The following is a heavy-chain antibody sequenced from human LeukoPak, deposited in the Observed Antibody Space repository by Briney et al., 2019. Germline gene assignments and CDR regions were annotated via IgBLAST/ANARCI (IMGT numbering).Heavy chain of an antibody. D-gene: IGHD6-13*01. V-gene: IGHV3-33*01. CDR2: IWYDASNK. Sequence: HGRSLRLSCAASGFTFSSYGMHWVRQAPGKGLEWVAVIWYDASNKYYADSVKGRFTISRDNSKNTLYLQMNSLRAEDTAVYYCARWAAAGLRAPFDYWGQGTL. CDR3: ARWAAAGLRAPFDY. J-gene: IGHJ4*02. CDR1: GFTFSSYG.